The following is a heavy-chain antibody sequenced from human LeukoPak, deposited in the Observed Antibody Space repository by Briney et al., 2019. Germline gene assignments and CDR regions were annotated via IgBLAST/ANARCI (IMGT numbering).Heavy chain of an antibody. Sequence: SETLSLTCTVSGGSISSGGYYWSWIRQHPGKGLEWIGYIYYSGGTYYNPSLKSRVTISVDTSKNQFSLKLSSVTAADTAVYYCARVGSYGYRYYFDYWGQGTLVTVSS. CDR3: ARVGSYGYRYYFDY. J-gene: IGHJ4*02. V-gene: IGHV4-31*03. D-gene: IGHD5-18*01. CDR1: GGSISSGGYY. CDR2: IYYSGGT.